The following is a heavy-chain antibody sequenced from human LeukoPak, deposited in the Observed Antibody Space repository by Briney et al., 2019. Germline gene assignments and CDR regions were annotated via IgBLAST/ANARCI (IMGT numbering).Heavy chain of an antibody. V-gene: IGHV3-23*01. J-gene: IGHJ4*02. CDR3: AKDQQWLPEGDY. CDR2: ISGSGGST. CDR1: GFTFSSYA. Sequence: PGGSLRLSCAASGFTFSSYAMSWVRQAPGKGLEWVSAISGSGGSTYYADPVKGRFTISRDNSKNTLYLQMNSLRAEDTAVYYCAKDQQWLPEGDYWGQGTLVTVSS. D-gene: IGHD6-19*01.